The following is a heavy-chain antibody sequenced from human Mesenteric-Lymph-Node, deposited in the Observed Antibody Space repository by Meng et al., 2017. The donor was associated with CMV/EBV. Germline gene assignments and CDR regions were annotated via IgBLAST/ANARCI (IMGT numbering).Heavy chain of an antibody. V-gene: IGHV3-48*03. CDR1: GFSFSSYG. D-gene: IGHD1-26*01. Sequence: GGSLRLSCAASGFSFSSYGMHWVRQAPGKGLEWVSYISNSGNTIYYADSVKGRFTISRDNAKNSLYLQMNSLRAEDTAFYYCARVGRGGVSGSVDYWGQGTLVTVSS. CDR2: ISNSGNTI. J-gene: IGHJ4*02. CDR3: ARVGRGGVSGSVDY.